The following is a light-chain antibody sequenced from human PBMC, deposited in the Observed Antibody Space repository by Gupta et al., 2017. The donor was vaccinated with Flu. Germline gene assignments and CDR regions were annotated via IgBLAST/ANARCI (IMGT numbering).Light chain of an antibody. Sequence: SVPPPPPIAAGPPGQRITISCSGSSSNIGSDSVHWYQQLPGAAPKLLTNKNNQRPSGVPDRFSGSKSGTSASLAISGLRSEDEAGYYCVAWDDGLSAYVFGTGTKFSVL. CDR1: SSNIGSDS. CDR3: VAWDDGLSAYV. J-gene: IGLJ1*01. CDR2: KNN. V-gene: IGLV1-47*01.